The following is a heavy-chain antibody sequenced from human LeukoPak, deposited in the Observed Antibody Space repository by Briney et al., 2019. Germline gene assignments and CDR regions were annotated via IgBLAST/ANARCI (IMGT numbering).Heavy chain of an antibody. CDR2: ISPTGEGT. V-gene: IGHV3-23*01. J-gene: IGHJ4*02. CDR1: GFAFSNTG. CDR3: ARDAGGAWPFDY. D-gene: IGHD4-17*01. Sequence: GGSLRLSCAASGFAFSNTGMTWVRQAPGRGLEWVSTISPTGEGTHYADSVKGRFTISRDNSRNTLSLEMNSLRADDTATYYCARDAGGAWPFDYWGQGTRVIVSS.